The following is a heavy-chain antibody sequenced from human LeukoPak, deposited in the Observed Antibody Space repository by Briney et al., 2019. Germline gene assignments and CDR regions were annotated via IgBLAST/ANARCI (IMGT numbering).Heavy chain of an antibody. V-gene: IGHV1-69*04. CDR3: ARRLVGGKDYYYGMDV. D-gene: IGHD1-26*01. CDR1: GGTFSSYA. CDR2: IIPILGIA. J-gene: IGHJ6*02. Sequence: ASVKVSCKASGGTFSSYAISWVRQAPGQGLEWMGRIIPILGIANYAQKFQGRVTITADKSTSTAYMELSSLRSEDTAVYYCARRLVGGKDYYYGMDVWGQGTTVTVSS.